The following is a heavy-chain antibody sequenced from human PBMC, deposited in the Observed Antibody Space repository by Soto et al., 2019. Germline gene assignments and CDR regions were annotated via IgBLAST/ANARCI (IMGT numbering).Heavy chain of an antibody. CDR3: ARGSFGDYLDY. CDR1: GFTFSSYE. J-gene: IGHJ4*02. V-gene: IGHV3-48*03. CDR2: MTHSGTTK. Sequence: EVHLVESGGGLVQPGGSLRLSCAASGFTFSSYEMNWVRQAPGKGLEWLSYMTHSGTTKKHADSVKGRFTISRDNAENSLYLQMNNLRAEDTAVYYCARGSFGDYLDYWGQGTLVTVSS. D-gene: IGHD3-10*01.